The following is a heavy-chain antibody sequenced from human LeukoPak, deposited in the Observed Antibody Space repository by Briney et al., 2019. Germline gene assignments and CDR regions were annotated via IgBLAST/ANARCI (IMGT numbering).Heavy chain of an antibody. CDR1: GYTFTNYY. CDR2: INPSGGST. V-gene: IGHV1-46*01. J-gene: IGHJ4*02. Sequence: GASVKVSCKASGYTFTNYYIHWVRQAPGQGLEWMGIINPSGGSTSYAQKFQGRVIMTRDTSTSTVYMELSSLRSEDTAVYYCARDGGDGYNTDWGQRTLVTVSS. D-gene: IGHD5-24*01. CDR3: ARDGGDGYNTD.